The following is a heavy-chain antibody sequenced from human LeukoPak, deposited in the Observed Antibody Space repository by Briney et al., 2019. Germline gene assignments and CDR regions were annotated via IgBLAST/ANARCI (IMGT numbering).Heavy chain of an antibody. D-gene: IGHD3-9*01. CDR2: INHNSGGT. V-gene: IGHV1-2*02. J-gene: IGHJ4*02. Sequence: ASVKVSCKASGYAFTGYYMHWVRQAPGQGLEWMGWINHNSGGTNYAQKFQGRVTMTRDTSISTAYMELSRLRSDDTAVYYCARPYYDILTGYPNWGQGTLVTVSS. CDR3: ARPYYDILTGYPN. CDR1: GYAFTGYY.